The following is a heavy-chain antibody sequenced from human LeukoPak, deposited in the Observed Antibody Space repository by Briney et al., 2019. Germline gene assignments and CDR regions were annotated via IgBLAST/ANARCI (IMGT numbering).Heavy chain of an antibody. V-gene: IGHV3-30*04. CDR2: ISYDGSNK. D-gene: IGHD1-1*01. Sequence: PGGSLRLSCAASGFTFSSYAMHWVRQAPGKGLEWVAVISYDGSNKYYADSVKGRFTISRDNSKNTLYLQMNSLRAEDTAVYYCARDPGNEPPHYFDYWGQGTLVTVPS. CDR3: ARDPGNEPPHYFDY. CDR1: GFTFSSYA. J-gene: IGHJ4*02.